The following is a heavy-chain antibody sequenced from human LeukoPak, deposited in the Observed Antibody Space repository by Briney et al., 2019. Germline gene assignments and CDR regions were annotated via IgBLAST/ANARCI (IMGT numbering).Heavy chain of an antibody. V-gene: IGHV4-39*01. CDR3: ARTRYYYNSRSYGAPYYFDY. Sequence: SETLSLTYSVSGGSISSNTIYNWGWIRQPPGKGLEWIGNIYYSGSTSYNPSLKSRVTISVDTSKNQFSLKLSSVTAADTAVYYCARTRYYYNSRSYGAPYYFDYWGQGTLVTVSS. CDR2: IYYSGST. D-gene: IGHD3-10*01. CDR1: GGSISSNTIYN. J-gene: IGHJ4*02.